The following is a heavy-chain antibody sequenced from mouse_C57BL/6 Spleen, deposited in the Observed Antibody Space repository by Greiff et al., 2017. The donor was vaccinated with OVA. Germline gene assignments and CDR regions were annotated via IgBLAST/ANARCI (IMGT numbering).Heavy chain of an antibody. CDR3: ARHEDRWLPLYYAMDY. CDR2: FYPGSGSI. V-gene: IGHV1-62-2*01. CDR1: GYTFTEYT. D-gene: IGHD2-3*01. J-gene: IGHJ4*01. Sequence: QVQLKESGAELVKPGASVKLSCKASGYTFTEYTIHWVKQRSGQGLQLIGWFYPGSGSIKYNEKFKDKATLTADKSSSTVYMELSRLTSEDSAVYFCARHEDRWLPLYYAMDYWGQGTSVTVSS.